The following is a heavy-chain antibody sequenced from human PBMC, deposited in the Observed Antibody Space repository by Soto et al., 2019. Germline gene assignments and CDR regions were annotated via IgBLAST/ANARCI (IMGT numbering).Heavy chain of an antibody. Sequence: GGSLRLSCAASGFTFSGSAMHWVRPASGKGLEWVGRIRSRANSYVTAYAASVKGRFTISRDYSKNTAYLQMNSLKSEDTAVYYCARGPDCTNGVCYPYYYYGMDVWGQGTTVTVS. CDR2: IRSRANSYVT. CDR3: ARGPDCTNGVCYPYYYYGMDV. J-gene: IGHJ6*02. V-gene: IGHV3-73*01. D-gene: IGHD2-8*01. CDR1: GFTFSGSA.